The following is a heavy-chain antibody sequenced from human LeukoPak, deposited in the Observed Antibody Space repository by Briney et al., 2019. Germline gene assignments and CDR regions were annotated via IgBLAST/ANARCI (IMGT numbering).Heavy chain of an antibody. D-gene: IGHD3-16*01. V-gene: IGHV4-61*02. CDR1: GGSISRGSSY. CDR3: ARDGGTGYFDY. CDR2: IYSSGST. J-gene: IGHJ4*02. Sequence: PSETLSLTCTVSGGSISRGSSYGSWIRQPAGKGLEWIGRIYSSGSTNYNPSLKSRVTISVDTSKNQFSLNLSSVTAADTAVYSCARDGGTGYFDYWGQGTLVTVSS.